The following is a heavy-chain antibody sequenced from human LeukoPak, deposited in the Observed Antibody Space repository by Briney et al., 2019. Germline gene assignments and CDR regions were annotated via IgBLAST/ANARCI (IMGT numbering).Heavy chain of an antibody. V-gene: IGHV3-21*01. CDR2: IRSNSYI. D-gene: IGHD3-9*01. CDR1: GFIFSASG. J-gene: IGHJ4*02. Sequence: GGSLRLSCAGSGFIFSASGMSWVRQLPGKGLEWVSSIRSNSYIFYTDSVKGRFTISRDNTKNSLYLHMNSLRVEDTALYYCAKGNDILTLWGQGTLVTVSS. CDR3: AKGNDILTL.